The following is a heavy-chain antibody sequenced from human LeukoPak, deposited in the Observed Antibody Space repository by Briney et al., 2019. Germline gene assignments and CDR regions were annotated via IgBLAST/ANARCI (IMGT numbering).Heavy chain of an antibody. J-gene: IGHJ4*02. CDR3: ARVSLRPRGYSGYGVDY. CDR1: GGSISSGGYY. Sequence: PSETLSLTCTVSGGSISSGGYYWSWIRQHPGKGLEWIGYIYYSGSTYYNPSLKSRVTISVDTSKNQFSLKLSSVTAADTAVYYCARVSLRPRGYSGYGVDYWGQGTLVTVSS. V-gene: IGHV4-31*03. CDR2: IYYSGST. D-gene: IGHD5-12*01.